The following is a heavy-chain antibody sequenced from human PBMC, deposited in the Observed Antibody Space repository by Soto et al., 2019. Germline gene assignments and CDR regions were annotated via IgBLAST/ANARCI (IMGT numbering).Heavy chain of an antibody. CDR2: IIPIFGPA. J-gene: IGHJ6*02. D-gene: IGHD3-3*02. CDR1: GGTFSSYA. Sequence: ASVKFSCKASGGTFSSYAISWVRQAPGQGLECMGGIIPIFGPAHYAQKCQGSVTITAXVXXSXXXMXLXXRRXEAPAVYYCASIFYNYYYYGMDVWGQGTTVTVAS. V-gene: IGHV1-69*13. CDR3: ASIFYNYYYYGMDV.